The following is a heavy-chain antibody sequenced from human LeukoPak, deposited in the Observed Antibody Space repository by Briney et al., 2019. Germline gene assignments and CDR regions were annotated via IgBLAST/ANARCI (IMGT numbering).Heavy chain of an antibody. Sequence: PSETLSLTCTVSGGSISSYYWSWIRQPSGKGLEWIGYIYYSGSTNYNPSLKSRVTISVDTSKNQFSLKLSSVTAADTAVYYCARHSSSGWPNPYFDYWGQGTLVTVSS. J-gene: IGHJ4*02. CDR3: ARHSSSGWPNPYFDY. V-gene: IGHV4-59*08. D-gene: IGHD6-19*01. CDR2: IYYSGST. CDR1: GGSISSYY.